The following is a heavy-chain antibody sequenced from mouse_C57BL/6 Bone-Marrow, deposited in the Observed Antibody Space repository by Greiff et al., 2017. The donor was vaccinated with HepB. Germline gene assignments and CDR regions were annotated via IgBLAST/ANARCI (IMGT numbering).Heavy chain of an antibody. CDR2: IHPNSGST. V-gene: IGHV1-64*01. Sequence: VQLQQSGAELVKPGASVKLSCTASGYTFTSYWMHWVKQRPGQGLEWIGMIHPNSGSTNYNEKFKSKATLTVDKSYSTAYMQLSSLTSEDSAVYYCARDGGSSYGAYWGQGTLVTVSA. D-gene: IGHD1-1*01. J-gene: IGHJ3*01. CDR1: GYTFTSYW. CDR3: ARDGGSSYGAY.